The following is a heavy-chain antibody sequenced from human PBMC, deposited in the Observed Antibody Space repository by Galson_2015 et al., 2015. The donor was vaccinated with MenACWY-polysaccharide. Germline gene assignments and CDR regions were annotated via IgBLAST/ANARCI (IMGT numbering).Heavy chain of an antibody. Sequence: SLRLSCAASGFTFSSYAMHWVRQAPGKGLEWVAVKSYDGSNKYYADSVKGRFTISRDNSKNTLYLQMNSLRAEDTAVYYCASRGELGITTYYYGMDVWGQGTTVTVSS. D-gene: IGHD3-16*01. V-gene: IGHV3-30-3*01. CDR2: KSYDGSNK. J-gene: IGHJ6*02. CDR1: GFTFSSYA. CDR3: ASRGELGITTYYYGMDV.